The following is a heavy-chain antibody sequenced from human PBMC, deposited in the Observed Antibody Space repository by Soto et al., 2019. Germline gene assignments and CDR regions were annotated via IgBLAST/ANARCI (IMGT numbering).Heavy chain of an antibody. CDR1: GFTFSSYA. CDR3: AKDLYPTPFYIVVLPPNGMDV. D-gene: IGHD2-15*01. Sequence: PGGSLRLCCAASGFTFSSYAMSWVRQAPGKGLEWVSAISGSGGSTYYADSVKGRFTISRDNSKNTLYLQMNSLKAEATALYYCAKDLYPTPFYIVVLPPNGMDVWGQGTTVTVSS. J-gene: IGHJ6*02. V-gene: IGHV3-23*01. CDR2: ISGSGGST.